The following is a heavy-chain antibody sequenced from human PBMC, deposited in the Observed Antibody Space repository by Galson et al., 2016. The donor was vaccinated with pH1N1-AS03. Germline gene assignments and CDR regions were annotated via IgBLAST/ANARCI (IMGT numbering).Heavy chain of an antibody. CDR2: IFYIGDT. CDR1: GGSVNGYY. D-gene: IGHD2-15*01. V-gene: IGHV4-59*08. J-gene: IGHJ6*02. Sequence: SETLSLTCTVSGGSVNGYYWTWIRQPPGKGLEWIGQIFYIGDTLYTPSLRGRVTMSVDTSKNQLPLRLSSVTAADTAVYYCGRHLRSSYSMDVWGQGTTVTVSS. CDR3: GRHLRSSYSMDV.